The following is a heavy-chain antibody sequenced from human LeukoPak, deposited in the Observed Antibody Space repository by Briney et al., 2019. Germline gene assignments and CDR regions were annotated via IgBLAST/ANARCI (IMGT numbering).Heavy chain of an antibody. Sequence: ASVKVSCKASGYSFSSFGVSWLRQAPGQGLEWMGWLSAYDGVAKYAQKVQDRVTMTTDTSTSTAYIELRSLRSDDSAIYYCASHLAGSGTFDYWGQGALVTVSS. CDR1: GYSFSSFG. CDR2: LSAYDGVA. D-gene: IGHD1-26*01. V-gene: IGHV1-18*01. J-gene: IGHJ4*02. CDR3: ASHLAGSGTFDY.